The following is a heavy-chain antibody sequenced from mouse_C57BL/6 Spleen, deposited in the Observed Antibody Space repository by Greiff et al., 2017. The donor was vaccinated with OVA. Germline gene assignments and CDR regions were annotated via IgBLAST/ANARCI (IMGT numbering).Heavy chain of an antibody. D-gene: IGHD1-1*01. CDR3: TRDGDYYGSSLGDWFAY. CDR1: GFTFSSYA. Sequence: EVHLVESGEGLVKPGGSLKLSCAASGFTFSSYAMSWVRQTPEKRLEWVAYISSGGDYIYYADTVKGRFTISRDNARNTLYLQMSSLKSEDTAIYYCTRDGDYYGSSLGDWFAYWGQGTLVTVSA. CDR2: ISSGGDYI. V-gene: IGHV5-9-1*02. J-gene: IGHJ3*01.